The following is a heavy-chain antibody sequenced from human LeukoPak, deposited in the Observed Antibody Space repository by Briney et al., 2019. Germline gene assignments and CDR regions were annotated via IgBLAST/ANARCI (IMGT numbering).Heavy chain of an antibody. CDR2: IYHSGSP. CDR1: GGSISSHNW. V-gene: IGHV4-4*02. J-gene: IGHJ4*02. CDR3: ARVNINNWHSCDY. D-gene: IGHD1-1*01. Sequence: PSETVSLTCAVSGGSISSHNWWGWVRQPPGKGLEWIGEIYHSGSPNYNPSLKSRVTISVDKSRNHFSLNLSSVTAADTAVYYCARVNINNWHSCDYWGQGTLVTVSS.